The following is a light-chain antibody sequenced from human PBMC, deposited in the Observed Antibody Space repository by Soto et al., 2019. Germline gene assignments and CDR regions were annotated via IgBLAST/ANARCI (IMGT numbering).Light chain of an antibody. Sequence: EIVLTQSPATLSLSPGERATLSCRASQSVSSYLAWYQQKPGQAPRLLIYDASNRATGIPARFSGSGSGTDFTLTNSSLEPEDFAVYDCQQRSNWPPIFTFGPGTKVDIK. J-gene: IGKJ3*01. CDR1: QSVSSY. CDR2: DAS. V-gene: IGKV3-11*01. CDR3: QQRSNWPPIFT.